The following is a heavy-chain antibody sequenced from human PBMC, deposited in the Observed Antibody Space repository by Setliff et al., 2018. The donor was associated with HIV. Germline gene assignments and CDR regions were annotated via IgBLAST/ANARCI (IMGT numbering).Heavy chain of an antibody. J-gene: IGHJ4*02. CDR1: GGSINSGIYY. D-gene: IGHD3-16*01. CDR3: ATERWLYQNSDS. V-gene: IGHV4-61*02. Sequence: NPSETLSLTCTVSGGSINSGIYYWTWIRQPAGKGLEWLGRIHIGGNTNYNPSLKSRVTMSVDTSKNQFSLNLNSVTATDTAIYYCATERWLYQNSDSWGQGTQVTVSS. CDR2: IHIGGNT.